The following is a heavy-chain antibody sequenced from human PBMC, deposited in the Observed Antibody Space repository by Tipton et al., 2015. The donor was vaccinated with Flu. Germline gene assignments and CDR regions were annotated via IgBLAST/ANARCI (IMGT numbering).Heavy chain of an antibody. CDR2: SNYDGSTT. D-gene: IGHD6-19*01. V-gene: IGHV3-74*01. CDR1: GFTFSGHW. Sequence: SLRLSCAASGFTFSGHWMHWVRQAPGKGLVWVSHSNYDGSTTHYADSGKGRFTISRDNAKSTLYLQMNSLRAEDAAVYYCVRTLGGAGAFWGRGTLVTVSS. J-gene: IGHJ4*02. CDR3: VRTLGGAGAF.